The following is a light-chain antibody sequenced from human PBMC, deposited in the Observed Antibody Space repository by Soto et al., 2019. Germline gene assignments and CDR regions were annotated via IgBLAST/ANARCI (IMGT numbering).Light chain of an antibody. CDR3: SSYTTSSPYV. CDR1: SSDVGGYKF. Sequence: ALNKPASVSGSPGQSSTISCTGTSSDVGGYKFVSWYQHHPGKAPKLMIYEVSNRPSGVSNRFSGSKSGNTASLTISGLQAEDEADYYCSSYTTSSPYVFGTGTKVTVL. CDR2: EVS. V-gene: IGLV2-14*01. J-gene: IGLJ1*01.